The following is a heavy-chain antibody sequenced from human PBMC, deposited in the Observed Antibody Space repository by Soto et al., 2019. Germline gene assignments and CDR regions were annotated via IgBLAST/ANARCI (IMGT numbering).Heavy chain of an antibody. CDR3: ARESRDFYYYSLDV. Sequence: QVQLQESGPGLVKPSQTLSLTCTVAGGSISSGGYYWSWIRQHPGKGLEWIGYIYYTGSTYYNPCLKSGVTISVDTSKNQFSLQLSSVTAAASAVYYCARESRDFYYYSLDVWGKGTTGTVSS. J-gene: IGHJ6*03. CDR2: IYYTGST. V-gene: IGHV4-31*03. CDR1: GGSISSGGYY.